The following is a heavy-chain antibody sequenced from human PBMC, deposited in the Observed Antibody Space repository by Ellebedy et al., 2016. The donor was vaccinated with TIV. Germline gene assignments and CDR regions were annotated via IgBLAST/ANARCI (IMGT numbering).Heavy chain of an antibody. CDR2: IYYSGST. D-gene: IGHD2-21*02. CDR3: ATLRGDSRWGNYYYGMDV. Sequence: SETLSLXXTVSGGSISSYYWSWIRQPPGKGLEWIGYIYYSGSTNYNPSLKSRVTISVDTSKNQFSLKLSSVTAADTAVYYCATLRGDSRWGNYYYGMDVWGQGTTVTVSS. CDR1: GGSISSYY. V-gene: IGHV4-59*01. J-gene: IGHJ6*02.